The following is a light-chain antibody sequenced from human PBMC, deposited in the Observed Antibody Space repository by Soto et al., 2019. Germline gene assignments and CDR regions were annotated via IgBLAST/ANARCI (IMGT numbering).Light chain of an antibody. CDR1: QFIGKY. Sequence: GDRVTITCRAGQFIGKYLNWYQQKPGKAPKLLIFGALNLEDGVPSRFSGSGSGTEFTLTISGLLPDDFATYSCQQTYTAVSFGPGTTVEI. CDR3: QQTYTAVS. J-gene: IGKJ3*01. CDR2: GAL. V-gene: IGKV1-39*01.